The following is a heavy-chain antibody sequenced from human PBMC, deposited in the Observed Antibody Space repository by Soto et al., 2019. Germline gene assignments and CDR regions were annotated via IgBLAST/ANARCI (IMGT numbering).Heavy chain of an antibody. CDR3: ARGGVAGAKNWFDP. D-gene: IGHD6-19*01. V-gene: IGHV1-69*01. J-gene: IGHJ5*02. CDR2: IIPIFGTA. Sequence: QVQLVQSGAEVKKPGSSVKVSCKASGGTFSSYAISWVRQAPGQGLEWMGGIIPIFGTANYAQKFQGRVTITAEESTGTAYMGLSSLGSEDTAVYYCARGGVAGAKNWFDPWGQGTLVTVSS. CDR1: GGTFSSYA.